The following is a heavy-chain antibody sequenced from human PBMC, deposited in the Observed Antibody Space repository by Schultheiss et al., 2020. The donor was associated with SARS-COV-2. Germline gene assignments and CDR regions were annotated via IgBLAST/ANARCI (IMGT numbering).Heavy chain of an antibody. CDR1: GYTFTGYY. CDR2: INPNSGGT. V-gene: IGHV1-2*02. J-gene: IGHJ4*02. Sequence: ASVKVSCKASGYTFTGYYMHWVRQAPGQGLEWMGWINPNSGGTNYAQKLQGRVTMTTDTSTITAYMELSSLRSEDTAVYYCARALGYSGYEDFDYWGQGTLVTVSS. CDR3: ARALGYSGYEDFDY. D-gene: IGHD5-12*01.